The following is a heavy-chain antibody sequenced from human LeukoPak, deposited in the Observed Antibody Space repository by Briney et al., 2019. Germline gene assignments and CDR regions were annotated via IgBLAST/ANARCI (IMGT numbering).Heavy chain of an antibody. CDR1: GYTLINYG. CDR2: ITPYNGNT. Sequence: ASVKVSYKASGYTLINYGINWVRQAPGQGLEWVGWITPYNGNTNYTQKLQGRVTMTTDTSTSTAYMELRSLRPADTAMYYCARRGVYYYDSSGRANYYFYFWGQGTLVTVSS. J-gene: IGHJ4*02. D-gene: IGHD3-22*01. CDR3: ARRGVYYYDSSGRANYYFYF. V-gene: IGHV1-18*01.